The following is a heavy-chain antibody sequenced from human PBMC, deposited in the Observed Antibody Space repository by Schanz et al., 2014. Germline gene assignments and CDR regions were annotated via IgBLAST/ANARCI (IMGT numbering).Heavy chain of an antibody. CDR2: IIPILGIA. Sequence: VQLEQSGAEVKKPGSSVKVSCKASGGTFSSFGINWVRQAPGQGLEWMGRIIPILGIATYAQKFQGRLTITADKSTSTAYMELSSLRSDDTALYYCTRGGYSYALSAFDIWGQGTMVTVSS. J-gene: IGHJ3*02. D-gene: IGHD5-18*01. CDR3: TRGGYSYALSAFDI. CDR1: GGTFSSFG. V-gene: IGHV1-69*04.